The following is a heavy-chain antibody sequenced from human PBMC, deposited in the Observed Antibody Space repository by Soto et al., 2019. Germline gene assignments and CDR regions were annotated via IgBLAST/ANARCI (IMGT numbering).Heavy chain of an antibody. J-gene: IGHJ4*02. D-gene: IGHD3-22*01. Sequence: QVQLVQSGAELKKPGASVKVSCKASGYTFSNYDMNWVRQATGQGPEWIGWVNHNNGDTGYAQKFQGRVTLTTDIYTTTDYMELTSQRSEDTAIYYCAKVSRKGAAIDFDYWGQGTLITVSS. V-gene: IGHV1-8*01. CDR3: AKVSRKGAAIDFDY. CDR1: GYTFSNYD. CDR2: VNHNNGDT.